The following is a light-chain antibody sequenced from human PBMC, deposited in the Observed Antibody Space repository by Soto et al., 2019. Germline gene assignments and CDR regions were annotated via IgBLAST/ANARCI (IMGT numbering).Light chain of an antibody. CDR2: KAS. CDR3: QQYKSYPLT. J-gene: IGKJ4*01. V-gene: IGKV1-5*03. CDR1: QSISSW. Sequence: DIHMTRSPSTLSSSVGDRVTITFLASQSISSWLAWYQQKPGKAPNLLIYKASTLESGVPSRFSGSGSGTEFTLTISSVQPDDFATYYCQQYKSYPLTFGGGTKVDIK.